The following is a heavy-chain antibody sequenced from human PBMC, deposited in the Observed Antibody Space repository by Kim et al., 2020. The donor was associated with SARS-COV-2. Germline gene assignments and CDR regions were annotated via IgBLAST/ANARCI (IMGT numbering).Heavy chain of an antibody. J-gene: IGHJ6*02. CDR3: AKDDYYYYGMDV. Sequence: YYAASVKGRFTTSRDNSKNTLYLQMNSLRAEDTAVYYCAKDDYYYYGMDVWGQGTTVTVSS. V-gene: IGHV3-23*01.